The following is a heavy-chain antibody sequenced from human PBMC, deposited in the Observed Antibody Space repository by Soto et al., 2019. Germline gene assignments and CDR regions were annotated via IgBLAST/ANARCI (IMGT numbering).Heavy chain of an antibody. V-gene: IGHV3-23*01. Sequence: GGSLRLSCAASGFTFSTYAMSWVRQAPGKGPEWVSAISGRGGGTFYADSVKGRFTIARDNSKNTLFLQMNSLRAEDTAVYFCARQMTSSTNYYDYWGQGTLVTVSS. CDR3: ARQMTSSTNYYDY. J-gene: IGHJ4*02. CDR2: ISGRGGGT. D-gene: IGHD2-2*01. CDR1: GFTFSTYA.